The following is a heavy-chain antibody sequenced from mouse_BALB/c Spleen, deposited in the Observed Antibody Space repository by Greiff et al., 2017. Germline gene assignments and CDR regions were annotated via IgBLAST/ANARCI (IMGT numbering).Heavy chain of an antibody. CDR1: GYTFTSYW. V-gene: IGHV1-7*01. CDR3: ARGTGTGY. Sequence: QVHVKQSGAELAKPGASVKMSCKASGYTFTSYWMHWVKQRPGQGLEWIGYINPSTGYTEYNQKFKDKATLTADKSSSTAYMQLSSLTSEDSAVYYCARGTGTGYWGQGTLVTVSA. CDR2: INPSTGYT. D-gene: IGHD4-1*01. J-gene: IGHJ3*02.